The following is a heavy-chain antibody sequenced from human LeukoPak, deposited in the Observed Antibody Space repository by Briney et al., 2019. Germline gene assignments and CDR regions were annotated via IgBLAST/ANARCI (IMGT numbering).Heavy chain of an antibody. V-gene: IGHV3-15*01. J-gene: IGHJ5*02. D-gene: IGHD6-6*01. CDR3: TTERIAARPWGNWFDP. Sequence: GGSLRLSCAASGFTFSNAWMSWVSQAPGKGLEWVGRIKSKTDGGTTDYAAPVKGRFTISRDDSKNTLYLQMNSLKTEDTAVYYCTTERIAARPWGNWFDPWGQGTLVTVSS. CDR1: GFTFSNAW. CDR2: IKSKTDGGTT.